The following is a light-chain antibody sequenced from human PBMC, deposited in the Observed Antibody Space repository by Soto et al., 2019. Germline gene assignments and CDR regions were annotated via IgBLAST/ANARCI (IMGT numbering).Light chain of an antibody. V-gene: IGKV3-20*01. CDR3: QHYDSSPT. CDR2: GAS. J-gene: IGKJ4*01. CDR1: QIFPSSY. Sequence: EIVLTQSPGTLSLSPGERATLSCRASQIFPSSYLAWYQQTPGQAPRLLIYGASSRATGIPDRFSGSGSGTDFIRTSSRLEPEDFAVYYCQHYDSSPTFGGGTKVEIK.